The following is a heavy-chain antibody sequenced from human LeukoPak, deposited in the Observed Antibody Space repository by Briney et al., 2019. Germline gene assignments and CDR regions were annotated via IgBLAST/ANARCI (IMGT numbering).Heavy chain of an antibody. CDR1: GFTFSSYA. Sequence: GGSLRLSCAASGFTFSSYAMSWVRQAPGKGLEWISAISGSGGSTYYAGSVKGRFTISRDNSKNTLYLQMNSLRAEDTAVYYCAKDMVVIEYYFDYWGQGTLVTVSS. J-gene: IGHJ4*02. CDR2: ISGSGGST. D-gene: IGHD2-21*01. CDR3: AKDMVVIEYYFDY. V-gene: IGHV3-23*01.